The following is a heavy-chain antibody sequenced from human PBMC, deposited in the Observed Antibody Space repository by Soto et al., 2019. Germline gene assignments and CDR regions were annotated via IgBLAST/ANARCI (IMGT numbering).Heavy chain of an antibody. CDR3: ARYPEYSAYHASYFEY. D-gene: IGHD5-12*01. J-gene: IGHJ4*02. CDR2: ISGSVSTT. CDR1: GFTFSTYA. Sequence: GGSLRLSCAASGFTFSTYAMSWVRQAPGKGLQWVSTISGSVSTTYYADPVKGRFTVSRDNSKSTLYLQMNSLRGEDTAVYYCARYPEYSAYHASYFEYWGQGTLVTVSS. V-gene: IGHV3-23*01.